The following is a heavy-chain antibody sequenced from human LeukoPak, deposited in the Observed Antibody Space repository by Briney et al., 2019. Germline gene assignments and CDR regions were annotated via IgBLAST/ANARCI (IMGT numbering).Heavy chain of an antibody. D-gene: IGHD1-26*01. V-gene: IGHV1-69*04. Sequence: SVKGSCKASGGTFSSYAISWVRQAPGQGLEWMGRIIPILGIANYAQKFQGRVTITADKSTSTAYMELSSLRSEDTAVYYCALTGIVGATGAGDYWGQGTLVTVSS. CDR1: GGTFSSYA. CDR2: IIPILGIA. CDR3: ALTGIVGATGAGDY. J-gene: IGHJ4*02.